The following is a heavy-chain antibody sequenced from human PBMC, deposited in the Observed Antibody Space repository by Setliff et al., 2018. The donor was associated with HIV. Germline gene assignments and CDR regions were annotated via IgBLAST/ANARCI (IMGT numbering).Heavy chain of an antibody. Sequence: SETLSLTCSVSGYSISSGYHWAWIRHPQGKGLEWIGSIYHSGSTYYNPSRKSRVTISVDTSKNQFSLKLNSLTAADTAVYYCARSYCAADCAHNSPRGMDVWGQGTTVTVSS. V-gene: IGHV4-38-2*01. CDR1: GYSISSGYH. D-gene: IGHD2-21*02. J-gene: IGHJ6*02. CDR2: IYHSGST. CDR3: ARSYCAADCAHNSPRGMDV.